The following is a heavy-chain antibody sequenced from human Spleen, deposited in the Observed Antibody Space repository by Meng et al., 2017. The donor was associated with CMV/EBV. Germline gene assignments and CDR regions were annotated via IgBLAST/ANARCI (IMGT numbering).Heavy chain of an antibody. CDR1: GGSVSSGTYY. CDR3: AKEVLDCDSTSCYYYYYYGMDV. CDR2: IYYSGST. J-gene: IGHJ6*02. Sequence: SETLSLTCTVSGGSVSSGTYYWSWIRQPPGKGLEWIGYIYYSGSTSYNPPLKSRVTMSLETSKNQFSLKLSSVTAADTAVYYCAKEVLDCDSTSCYYYYYYGMDVWGQGTTVTVSS. V-gene: IGHV4-61*01. D-gene: IGHD2-2*01.